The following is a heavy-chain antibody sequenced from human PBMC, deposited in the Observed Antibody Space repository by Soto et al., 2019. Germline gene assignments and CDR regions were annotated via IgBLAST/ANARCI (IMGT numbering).Heavy chain of an antibody. Sequence: GESLKISWKGAGYSFTSYRLSLVRQMPGKGLEWMGRIDPSDSYTSYSPSFQGHVTISADKSISTAYLQWSRLKASDTATYYCARHPPITATTPSSGMDVWGQGTTVTVSS. CDR2: IDPSDSYT. CDR3: ARHPPITATTPSSGMDV. V-gene: IGHV5-10-1*01. D-gene: IGHD1-7*01. CDR1: GYSFTSYR. J-gene: IGHJ6*02.